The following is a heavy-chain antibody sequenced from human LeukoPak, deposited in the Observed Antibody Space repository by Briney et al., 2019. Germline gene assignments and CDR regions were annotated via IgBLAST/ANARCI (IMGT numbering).Heavy chain of an antibody. V-gene: IGHV4-59*12. CDR2: IYYSGST. J-gene: IGHJ4*02. CDR1: GGSISSYY. D-gene: IGHD1-26*01. Sequence: SETLSLTCTVSGGSISSYYWSWIRQPPGKGLEWIGYIYYSGSTNYNPSLKSRVTISVDTSKNQFSLKLSSVIAADTAVYYCASSVVGAQYYFDYWGQGTLVTVSS. CDR3: ASSVVGAQYYFDY.